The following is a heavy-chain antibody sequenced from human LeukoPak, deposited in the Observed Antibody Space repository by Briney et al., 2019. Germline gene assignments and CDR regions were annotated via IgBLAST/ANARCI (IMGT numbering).Heavy chain of an antibody. Sequence: PGGSLRLSCAASGFSFSSYAMSWVRQAPGKGLEWVSAISGSGGSTYYADSVKGRFTISRDNSKNTLYLQMNSLRAEDTAVYYCAKDLDVTIFGVVIIMGYFDYWGQGTLVTVSS. J-gene: IGHJ4*02. CDR2: ISGSGGST. CDR3: AKDLDVTIFGVVIIMGYFDY. D-gene: IGHD3-3*01. CDR1: GFSFSSYA. V-gene: IGHV3-23*01.